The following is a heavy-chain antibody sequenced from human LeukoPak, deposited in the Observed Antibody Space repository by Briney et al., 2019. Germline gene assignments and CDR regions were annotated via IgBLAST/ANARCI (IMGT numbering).Heavy chain of an antibody. D-gene: IGHD5-24*01. CDR3: ARGEMATTPPYYYGMDV. Sequence: PSQTLSLTCTVSGGSISSGSYYWSWIRQPAGKGLEWIGRIYTSGSTNYNPSLKSRVTISVDTSKNQFSLKLSSVTAADTAVYYCARGEMATTPPYYYGMDVWGQGTTVTVSS. CDR1: GGSISSGSYY. J-gene: IGHJ6*02. CDR2: IYTSGST. V-gene: IGHV4-61*02.